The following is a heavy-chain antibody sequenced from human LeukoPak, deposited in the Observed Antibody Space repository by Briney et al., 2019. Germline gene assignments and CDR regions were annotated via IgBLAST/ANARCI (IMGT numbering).Heavy chain of an antibody. CDR1: GFTFSSYA. Sequence: PGGSLRLSCAASGFTFSSYAMSWVRQAPGKGLEWVSAISGSGGSTYYADSVKGRFTISRDNSKNTLYLQMNSLRAEDTAVYYCAKFLGDYYGSGSYFDYWGQGTLVTVSS. CDR3: AKFLGDYYGSGSYFDY. J-gene: IGHJ4*02. CDR2: ISGSGGST. V-gene: IGHV3-23*01. D-gene: IGHD3-10*01.